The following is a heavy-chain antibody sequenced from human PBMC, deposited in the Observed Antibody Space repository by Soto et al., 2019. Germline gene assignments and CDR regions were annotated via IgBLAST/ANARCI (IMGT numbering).Heavy chain of an antibody. CDR1: GGTFSSYT. V-gene: IGHV1-69*02. Sequence: QVQLVQSGAEVKKPGSSVKVSCKASGGTFSSYTISWVRQAPGQGLEWMGRIIPILGIANYAQKFQGRVTITADKSTSTAYTELSSLRSEDRAVYYCQSWGHRETTVAFDIWGQGTMVTVSS. D-gene: IGHD4-17*01. J-gene: IGHJ3*02. CDR3: QSWGHRETTVAFDI. CDR2: IIPILGIA.